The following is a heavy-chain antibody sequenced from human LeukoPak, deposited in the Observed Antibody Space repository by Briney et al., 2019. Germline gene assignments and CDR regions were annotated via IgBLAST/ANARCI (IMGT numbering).Heavy chain of an antibody. D-gene: IGHD6-19*01. CDR2: TYYRSKWYN. Sequence: SQTLPLTCAISGDSVSSNSAAWNWIRQSPSRGLEWLGRTYYRSKWYNDYAVAVKSRIIINPDTSKNQFSLQLNSVTPGDTAVYYCARDPAAVAGKGGFDYWGQGTLVTVSS. CDR1: GDSVSSNSAA. J-gene: IGHJ4*02. V-gene: IGHV6-1*01. CDR3: ARDPAAVAGKGGFDY.